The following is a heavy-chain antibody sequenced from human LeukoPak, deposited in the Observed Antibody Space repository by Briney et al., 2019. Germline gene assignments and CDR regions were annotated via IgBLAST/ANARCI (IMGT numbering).Heavy chain of an antibody. Sequence: PGGSLRLSCAASGFSFRSYGMHWVRQAPDKGLEWVAFIRYEGSSKYYADSVKGRFTISRDNSKNTLYLQMDSLRPEDTAVYYCAREEYQVLLDWGQGILVTVAS. V-gene: IGHV3-30*02. CDR2: IRYEGSSK. J-gene: IGHJ4*02. D-gene: IGHD2-15*01. CDR3: AREEYQVLLD. CDR1: GFSFRSYG.